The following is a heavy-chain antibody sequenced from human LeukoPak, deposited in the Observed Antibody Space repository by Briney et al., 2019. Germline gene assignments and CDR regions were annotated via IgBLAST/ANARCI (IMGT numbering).Heavy chain of an antibody. CDR2: INPNSGGT. CDR1: GYTFTGYY. D-gene: IGHD3-22*01. CDR3: ARMRGGDPQYYYDSSGYGP. V-gene: IGHV1-2*06. J-gene: IGHJ5*02. Sequence: SVKVSCKASGYTFTGYYMHWVRQAPGQGLEWMGRINPNSGGTNYAQKFQGRVTMTRDTSISTAYMELSRLRSDDTAVYYCARMRGGDPQYYYDSSGYGPWGQGTLVTVSS.